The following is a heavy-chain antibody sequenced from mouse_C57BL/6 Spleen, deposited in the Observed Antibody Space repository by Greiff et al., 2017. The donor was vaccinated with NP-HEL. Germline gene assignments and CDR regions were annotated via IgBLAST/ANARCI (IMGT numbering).Heavy chain of an antibody. CDR3: ARRNYYGSRVYYWYFDV. J-gene: IGHJ1*03. D-gene: IGHD1-1*01. CDR1: GYTFTTYP. Sequence: QVQLQQSGAELVKPGASVKMSCKASGYTFTTYPIEWMKQNHGKSLEWIGNFHPYNDDTKYNEKFKGKATLTVEKSSSTVYLELSRLTSDDSAVYYCARRNYYGSRVYYWYFDVWGTGTTVTVSS. CDR2: FHPYNDDT. V-gene: IGHV1-47*01.